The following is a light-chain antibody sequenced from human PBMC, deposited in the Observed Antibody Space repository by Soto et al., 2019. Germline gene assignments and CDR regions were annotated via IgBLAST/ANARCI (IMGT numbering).Light chain of an antibody. Sequence: QSVLTQPASASGSPGQSITISRTGTSGDVGGYNSVSWYQQHPGKAPKLMIYEVSNRPSGVSNRFSGSKSGNTASLTISGLQAEDEADYYCSSYTSSVTVAFGGGTKVTVL. CDR3: SSYTSSVTVA. V-gene: IGLV2-14*01. CDR2: EVS. CDR1: SGDVGGYNS. J-gene: IGLJ2*01.